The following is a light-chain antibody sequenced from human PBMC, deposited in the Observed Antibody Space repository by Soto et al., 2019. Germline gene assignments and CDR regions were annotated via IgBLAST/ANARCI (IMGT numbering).Light chain of an antibody. CDR2: ATS. V-gene: IGKV3-15*01. CDR3: QQYGDWPLT. CDR1: QSVGNN. Sequence: EIVVTQSPATLSVSPGARATLSCRSSQSVGNNFAWYQQKPGQPPRLLNFATSTRATGVPARFSGSGSWTEFTLTISSLQSEDFAVYYGQQYGDWPLTFGGGAKVEIE. J-gene: IGKJ4*01.